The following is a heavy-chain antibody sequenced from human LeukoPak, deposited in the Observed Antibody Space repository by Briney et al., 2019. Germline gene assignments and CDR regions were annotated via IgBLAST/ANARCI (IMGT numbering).Heavy chain of an antibody. CDR2: IIPIFGTA. V-gene: IGHV1-69*13. J-gene: IGHJ5*02. Sequence: ASVTVSCKASGGTFSSYAISWVRQAPGQGLEWMGGIIPIFGTANYAQKFQGRVTITADESTSTAYMEPSSLRSEDTAVYYCARSYYYGSGSYYNWFDPWGQGTLVTVSS. D-gene: IGHD3-10*01. CDR1: GGTFSSYA. CDR3: ARSYYYGSGSYYNWFDP.